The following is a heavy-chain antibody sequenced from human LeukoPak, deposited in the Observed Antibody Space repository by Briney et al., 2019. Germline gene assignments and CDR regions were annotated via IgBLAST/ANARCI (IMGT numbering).Heavy chain of an antibody. D-gene: IGHD2-2*01. J-gene: IGHJ5*02. CDR2: INHSGST. V-gene: IGHV4-34*01. CDR3: ARAWCSSTSCYVWFDP. Sequence: PSETLSLTCAVYGGSFSGYYWSWIRQPPGKGLEWIGEINHSGSTNYNPSLKSRVTISVDTSKNQFSLKLSSVTAADTAVYYCARAWCSSTSCYVWFDPWGQGTLVTVSS. CDR1: GGSFSGYY.